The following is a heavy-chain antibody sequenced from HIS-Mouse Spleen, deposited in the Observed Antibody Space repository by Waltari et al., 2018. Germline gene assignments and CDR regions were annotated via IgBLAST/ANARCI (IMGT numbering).Heavy chain of an antibody. CDR1: GGSISSYY. V-gene: IGHV4-4*07. CDR3: ARDFHDFWSGYYGGDKKHDAFDI. D-gene: IGHD3-3*01. J-gene: IGHJ3*02. CDR2: IYTSGST. Sequence: VQLQESGPGLVKPSETLSLTCTVSGGSISSYYWHWIRQPAGKGLEWIGRIYTSGSTNYNPSLKSRVTMSVDTSKNQFSLKLSSVTAADTAVYYCARDFHDFWSGYYGGDKKHDAFDIWGQGTMVTVSS.